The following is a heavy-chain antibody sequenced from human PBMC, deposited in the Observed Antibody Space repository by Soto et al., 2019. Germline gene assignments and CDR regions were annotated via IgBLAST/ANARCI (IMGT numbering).Heavy chain of an antibody. CDR1: GGSISSGGYS. Sequence: PSETLSLTCAVSGGSISSGGYSWSWIRQPPGKGLEWVGYIYHSGSTYYNPSLKSRVTISVDRSKNQFSLKLSSVTAADTAVYYCARIVDTAMGTTFDYWGQGTLVTVSS. V-gene: IGHV4-30-2*01. J-gene: IGHJ4*02. CDR2: IYHSGST. D-gene: IGHD5-18*01. CDR3: ARIVDTAMGTTFDY.